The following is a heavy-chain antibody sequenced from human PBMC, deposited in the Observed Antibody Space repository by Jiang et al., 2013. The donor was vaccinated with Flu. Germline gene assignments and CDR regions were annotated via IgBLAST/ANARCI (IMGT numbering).Heavy chain of an antibody. J-gene: IGHJ3*02. V-gene: IGHV3-23*01. Sequence: LESGEAWYSLGVPETLLCSLWIHLYQLCHDVGPPGSRKGLEWVSVIGRYGGSIYYADSVKGRFTISRDNSRNTVYLQMNRLRAEDTALYFCATELNSFDIWGQGTMVTVSS. CDR3: ATELNSFDI. CDR1: IHLYQLC. CDR2: IGRYGGSI.